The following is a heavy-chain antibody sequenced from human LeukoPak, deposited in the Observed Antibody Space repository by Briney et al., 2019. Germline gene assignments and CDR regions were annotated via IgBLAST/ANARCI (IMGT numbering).Heavy chain of an antibody. V-gene: IGHV4-34*01. CDR3: ARPKTYYYDSSGYFDALDI. Sequence: SETLSLTCAVYGVSFSGYYWSWLRQPPGKGLEWIGEISHSGSTNYNPSLKSRVTISVDTSKNQFSLKLSSVTAADTAVYYCARPKTYYYDSSGYFDALDIWGQGTMVTVSS. D-gene: IGHD3-22*01. CDR1: GVSFSGYY. J-gene: IGHJ3*02. CDR2: ISHSGST.